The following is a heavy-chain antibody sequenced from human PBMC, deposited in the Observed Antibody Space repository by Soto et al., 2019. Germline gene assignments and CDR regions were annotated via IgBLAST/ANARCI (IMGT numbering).Heavy chain of an antibody. V-gene: IGHV1-69*01. D-gene: IGHD6-13*01. CDR1: GGTFNTFA. Sequence: QVQLEQSGAEVKKPGSSVKVPCKASGGTFNTFAISWVRQAPGQGLEWIGGIIPIFETANYAQRLQDRLTITADESTRTAYMELSRLTSDDTAIYFCATSTSSSWQNDYWGLGTLVVVSS. J-gene: IGHJ4*02. CDR2: IIPIFETA. CDR3: ATSTSSSWQNDY.